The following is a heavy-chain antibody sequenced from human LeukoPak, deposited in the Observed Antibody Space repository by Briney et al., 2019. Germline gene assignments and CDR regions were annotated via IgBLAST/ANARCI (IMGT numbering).Heavy chain of an antibody. J-gene: IGHJ6*02. V-gene: IGHV1-69*13. CDR2: IIPIFGTA. CDR3: ARDPRIADPYYYYGMDV. D-gene: IGHD6-6*01. Sequence: SGKVSCKASGGTYISDAISWVRQAAGQGLEWMGGIIPIFGTANYAQKFQGRVTITADESTSTAYMELSSLRSEDTAVYYCARDPRIADPYYYYGMDVWGQGTTVTVSS. CDR1: GGTYISDA.